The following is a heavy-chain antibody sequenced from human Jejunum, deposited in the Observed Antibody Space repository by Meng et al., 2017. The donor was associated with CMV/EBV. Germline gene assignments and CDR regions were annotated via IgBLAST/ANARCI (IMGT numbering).Heavy chain of an antibody. Sequence: QGHLVQAGAEVKKPGASVKVSCKASGYSFTTYAMHWVRQAPGQRLEWMGWINAGNGNTKYSEKFQSRVTITRDTAASTAYMELSSLRSEDTAVYYCARTGCSSSSCYDYWGQGTLVTVSS. CDR1: GYSFTTYA. D-gene: IGHD2-2*01. CDR3: ARTGCSSSSCYDY. CDR2: INAGNGNT. J-gene: IGHJ4*02. V-gene: IGHV1-3*01.